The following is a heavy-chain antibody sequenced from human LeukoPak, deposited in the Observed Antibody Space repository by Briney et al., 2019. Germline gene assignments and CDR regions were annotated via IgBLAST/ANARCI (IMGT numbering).Heavy chain of an antibody. Sequence: GGSLRLSCAASGFTFSDYYMSWIRQAPGKGLEWVSYISSSSSYTNYADPVKGRFTISRDNAKNSLYLQMNSLRAEDTAVYYCARVMITFGGVIVDAFDIWGQGTMVTVSS. CDR2: ISSSSSYT. CDR3: ARVMITFGGVIVDAFDI. D-gene: IGHD3-16*02. J-gene: IGHJ3*02. V-gene: IGHV3-11*06. CDR1: GFTFSDYY.